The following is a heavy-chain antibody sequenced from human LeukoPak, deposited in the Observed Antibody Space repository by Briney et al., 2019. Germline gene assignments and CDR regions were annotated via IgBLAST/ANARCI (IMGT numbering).Heavy chain of an antibody. CDR2: INPNSGGT. J-gene: IGHJ4*02. V-gene: IGHV1-2*02. CDR3: ARWASGSYQRGYYFDY. Sequence: ASVKVSCKASGCTFTGYYMHWVRQAPGQGLEWMGWINPNSGGTNYAQKFQGRVTMTRDTSISTAYMELSRLRSDDTAVYYCARWASGSYQRGYYFDYWGQGTLVTVSS. D-gene: IGHD1-26*01. CDR1: GCTFTGYY.